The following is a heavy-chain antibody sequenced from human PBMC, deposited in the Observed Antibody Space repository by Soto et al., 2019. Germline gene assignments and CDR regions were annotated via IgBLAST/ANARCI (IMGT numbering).Heavy chain of an antibody. Sequence: QITLKESGPALVKPTQPLTLTCTFSGFSLNSAGVAVGWVRQPPGKTLEWVALIYWDDDKRYSPSLESRLTISKHTSINQVVLSMTNMDPVDTATYFCAHMDVVTAPEAFDIWGQGTMVTVSS. J-gene: IGHJ3*02. V-gene: IGHV2-5*02. CDR3: AHMDVVTAPEAFDI. CDR2: IYWDDDK. D-gene: IGHD2-21*02. CDR1: GFSLNSAGVA.